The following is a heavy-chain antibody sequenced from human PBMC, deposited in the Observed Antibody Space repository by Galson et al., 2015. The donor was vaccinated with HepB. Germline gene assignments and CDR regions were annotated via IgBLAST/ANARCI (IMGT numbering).Heavy chain of an antibody. V-gene: IGHV4-59*08. CDR3: ARHPGRGSVGYAFDL. CDR1: HGSINNYY. CDR2: IRYTGDT. D-gene: IGHD5-12*01. J-gene: IGHJ4*02. Sequence: SETLSLTCNVSHGSINNYYWSWIRQSPGKRPQWIGYIRYTGDTTYNPSLGYRVGMSVDTSINQVSLWLTSVTAADTAVYYCARHPGRGSVGYAFDLWGQGTLVTVPA.